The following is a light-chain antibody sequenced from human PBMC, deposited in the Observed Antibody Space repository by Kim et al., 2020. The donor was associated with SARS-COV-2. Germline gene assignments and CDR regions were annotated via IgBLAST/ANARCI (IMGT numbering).Light chain of an antibody. CDR3: QQSRTYPYT. J-gene: IGKJ2*01. Sequence: SASVGDRVTITCRASQSVSNWWAWYQQKPGKAPKLLIYMVSSLETGVSSRFSGSGSGTEFTLIISSLQPDDFATYYCQQSRTYPYTFGQGTKLEI. CDR2: MVS. V-gene: IGKV1-5*03. CDR1: QSVSNW.